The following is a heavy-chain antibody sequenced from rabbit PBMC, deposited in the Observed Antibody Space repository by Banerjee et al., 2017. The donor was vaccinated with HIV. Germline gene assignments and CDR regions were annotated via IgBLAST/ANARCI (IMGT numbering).Heavy chain of an antibody. Sequence: QSLEESGGDLVQPGGSLKLSCKASGFDFSSYGVSWVRQAPGKGLEWIGYIDPVFGSTYYASWVNGRFTISSHNAQNTLYLQLNSLTAADMATYFCARGYAGYAGYGYAYFDLWGPGTLVTVS. V-gene: IGHV1S7*01. CDR2: IDPVFGST. J-gene: IGHJ4*01. D-gene: IGHD6-1*01. CDR1: GFDFSSYG. CDR3: ARGYAGYAGYGYAYFDL.